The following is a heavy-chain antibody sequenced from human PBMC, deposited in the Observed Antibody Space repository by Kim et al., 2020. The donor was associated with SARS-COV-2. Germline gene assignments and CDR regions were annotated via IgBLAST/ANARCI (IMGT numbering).Heavy chain of an antibody. D-gene: IGHD2-2*02. J-gene: IGHJ6*02. CDR1: SGSFSGHY. V-gene: IGHV4-34*01. CDR2: IHESGSA. Sequence: SETLSLTCAVHSGSFSGHYWSWIRQPPGKGLEWIGKIHESGSANYNPSLMSRVSISIDGSKNQFSLKLSSVTAADTGFYYCARGRAGVVPAPILGLGPHYDYFIMDVWGHGTTVTVSS. CDR3: ARGRAGVVPAPILGLGPHYDYFIMDV.